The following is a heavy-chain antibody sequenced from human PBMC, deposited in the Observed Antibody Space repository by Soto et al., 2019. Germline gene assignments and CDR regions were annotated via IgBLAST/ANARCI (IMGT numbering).Heavy chain of an antibody. J-gene: IGHJ5*02. CDR3: ARGPIELRANWFDP. V-gene: IGHV4-61*01. CDR2: IYYTGST. D-gene: IGHD2-8*01. Sequence: QVQLQESGPGLVKPSETLSLTCTVSGDSVSSGSYYWSWIRQPPGKGLDWIGNIYYTGSTNYNPSFKSRVTISVDVSQNQFSLRLRSLTAADTAVYYCARGPIELRANWFDPWGQGTLVTVSS. CDR1: GDSVSSGSYY.